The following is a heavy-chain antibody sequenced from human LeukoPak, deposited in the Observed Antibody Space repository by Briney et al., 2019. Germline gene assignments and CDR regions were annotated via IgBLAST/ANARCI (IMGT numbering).Heavy chain of an antibody. J-gene: IGHJ5*02. CDR2: IYYSGST. CDR3: ARVGASRVGWFDP. D-gene: IGHD1-26*01. Sequence: SETLSLTCSVSGGSISSSSYFWGWIRQPLGKGLEWIGNIYYSGSTNIQPSLKSRVTISVDTSKNQFSLRLTSVTAADTALYYCARVGASRVGWFDPWGQGTLVTVSS. V-gene: IGHV4-39*07. CDR1: GGSISSSSYF.